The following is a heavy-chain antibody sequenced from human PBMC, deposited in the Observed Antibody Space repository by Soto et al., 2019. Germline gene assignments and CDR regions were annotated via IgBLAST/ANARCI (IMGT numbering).Heavy chain of an antibody. Sequence: GGSLRLSCAASGFTFSSYWMSWVRQAPGKGLEWVANIKQDGSEKYYVDSVKGRFTISRDNAKNSLYLQMNSLRAEDTAVYYCARDGQQLVEGGFDYWGQGTLVTSPQ. CDR2: IKQDGSEK. CDR1: GFTFSSYW. J-gene: IGHJ4*02. D-gene: IGHD6-13*01. V-gene: IGHV3-7*03. CDR3: ARDGQQLVEGGFDY.